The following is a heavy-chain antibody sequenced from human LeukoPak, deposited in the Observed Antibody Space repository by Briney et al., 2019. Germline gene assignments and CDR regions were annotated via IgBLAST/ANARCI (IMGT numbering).Heavy chain of an antibody. Sequence: SETLSLTCTVSGGSISSDNYHWSWIRQPAGKGLEWIGRMYTSGSTYYNPSLKSRVTISVDTSKNQFPLKLSSVTAADTAVYYCARTDYDSSGYYLFFFDYWGQGTLVTVSS. CDR1: GGSISSDNYH. CDR2: MYTSGST. V-gene: IGHV4-61*02. D-gene: IGHD3-22*01. J-gene: IGHJ4*02. CDR3: ARTDYDSSGYYLFFFDY.